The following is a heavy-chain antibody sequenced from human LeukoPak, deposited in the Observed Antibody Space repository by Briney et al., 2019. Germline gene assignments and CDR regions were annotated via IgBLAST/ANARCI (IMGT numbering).Heavy chain of an antibody. CDR1: GFTFSDYN. V-gene: IGHV3-21*06. J-gene: IGHJ4*02. Sequence: GGSLRLSCAASGFTFSDYNMNWVPQAPGKGLEWVSVISTSSTYIYYADSVKGRFTISRDNAKNSLYLQMNSLRAEDTAVYYCARVSTAASLAIDSWGQGTLVTVS. CDR2: ISTSSTYI. D-gene: IGHD6-13*01. CDR3: ARVSTAASLAIDS.